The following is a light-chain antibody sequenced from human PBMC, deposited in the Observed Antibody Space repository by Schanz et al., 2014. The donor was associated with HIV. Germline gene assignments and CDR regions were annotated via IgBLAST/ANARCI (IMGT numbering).Light chain of an antibody. J-gene: IGLJ3*02. V-gene: IGLV2-23*02. Sequence: QSALTQPASVSGSPGQSITISCTGSSSDVGTYNSVSWYHQHPGKAPKLIIYGVANRPSGVSHRFSGSKSGNTASLTISGLQAEDEADYYCCSYAGSSTLNWVFGGGTKLTVL. CDR3: CSYAGSSTLNWV. CDR1: SSDVGTYNS. CDR2: GVA.